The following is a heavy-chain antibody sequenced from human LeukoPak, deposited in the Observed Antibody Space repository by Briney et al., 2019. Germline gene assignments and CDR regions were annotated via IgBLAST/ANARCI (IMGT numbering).Heavy chain of an antibody. CDR2: INSDGSST. J-gene: IGHJ5*02. CDR1: GFTFSSYW. CDR3: ARPYCSGSSCYSGNWLDP. V-gene: IGHV3-74*01. Sequence: GGSLRLSCAASGFTFSSYWMHWVRQAPGKGLVWVSRINSDGSSTNYADSVKGRFTISRDNAKNTLYLQMNSLRAEDTALYYCARPYCSGSSCYSGNWLDPWGQGTLVTVSS. D-gene: IGHD2-15*01.